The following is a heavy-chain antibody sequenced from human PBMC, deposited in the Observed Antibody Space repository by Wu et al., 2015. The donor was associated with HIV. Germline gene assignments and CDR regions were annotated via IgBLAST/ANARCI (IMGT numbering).Heavy chain of an antibody. CDR3: ARSVKWDRDAFDI. CDR2: IIPHSGDT. D-gene: IGHD1-26*01. J-gene: IGHJ3*02. V-gene: IGHV1-2*02. CDR1: GYIFTDYY. Sequence: QVQLLQSGAEVRKPGASVRVSCKTSGYIFTDYYIHWVRQAPGQGLQWMGWIIPHSGDTNYAQKFQGRVTLTRDTSISTAYMELSSLKSDDTAVYYCARSVKWDRDAFDIWGQGTMVTVSS.